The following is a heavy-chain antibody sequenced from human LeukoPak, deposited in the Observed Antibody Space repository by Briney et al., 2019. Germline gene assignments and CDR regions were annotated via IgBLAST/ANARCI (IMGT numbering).Heavy chain of an antibody. D-gene: IGHD5-18*01. V-gene: IGHV4-34*01. J-gene: IGHJ4*02. Sequence: SETLSLTCAVYGGSFSGYYWSWIRQPPGKGLEWIGEINHSGSTNYNPSLNSRVTISVDTSKNQFSLKLSSVTAADTAVYYCARGGWIQLWPLGYWGQGTLVTVSS. CDR1: GGSFSGYY. CDR3: ARGGWIQLWPLGY. CDR2: INHSGST.